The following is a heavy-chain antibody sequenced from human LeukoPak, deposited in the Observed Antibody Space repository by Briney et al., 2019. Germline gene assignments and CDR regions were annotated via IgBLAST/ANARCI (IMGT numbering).Heavy chain of an antibody. CDR3: ARERFIVGATQTLDY. V-gene: IGHV4-39*02. CDR1: GGSISSSSYN. CDR2: IYYSGST. D-gene: IGHD1-26*01. Sequence: SETLSLTCTVSGGSISSSSYNWGRMPPPPGQGRVWIGCIYYSGSTYYNPSLRSRVTISVDTSKNQFSLRLSSVTAADTAVYFCARERFIVGATQTLDYWGQGTLVTVSS. J-gene: IGHJ4*02.